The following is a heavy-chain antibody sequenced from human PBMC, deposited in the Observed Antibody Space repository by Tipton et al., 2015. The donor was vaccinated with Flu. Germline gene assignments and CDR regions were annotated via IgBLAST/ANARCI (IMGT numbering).Heavy chain of an antibody. V-gene: IGHV4-38-2*01. Sequence: GLVKPSETLSLTCAVSGYSISSGYYWGWIRQPPGEGLEWIGTIYHSGGTYYNPSLESRVTISLDTSKNQFPLKVTSVTAADTAIYYCGAYAGYYYYGMDAWGQGTTVTVSS. CDR2: IYHSGGT. CDR3: GAYAGYYYYGMDA. CDR1: GYSISSGYY. D-gene: IGHD3-16*01. J-gene: IGHJ6*02.